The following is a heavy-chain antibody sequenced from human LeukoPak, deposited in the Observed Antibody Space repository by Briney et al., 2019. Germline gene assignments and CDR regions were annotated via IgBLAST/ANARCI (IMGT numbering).Heavy chain of an antibody. J-gene: IGHJ4*02. CDR2: IKQDGSQK. V-gene: IGHV3-7*01. CDR1: GFTFSSYG. Sequence: GGSLRLSCAASGFTFSSYGMHWVRQAPGKGLGWVANIKQDGSQKSYVDSVKGRFTISRDNANNLLYLQMNSLRAEDTAVYYCARESFAARWDWGQGTLVTVSS. CDR3: ARESFAARWD. D-gene: IGHD6-6*01.